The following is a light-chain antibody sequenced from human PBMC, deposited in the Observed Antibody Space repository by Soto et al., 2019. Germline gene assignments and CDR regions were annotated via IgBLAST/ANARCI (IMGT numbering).Light chain of an antibody. CDR2: GNT. CDR3: QSYDNSLSGGYV. V-gene: IGLV1-40*01. J-gene: IGLJ1*01. CDR1: SSNLGTGYD. Sequence: QSVLTQPPSVSGAPGQTVTISCTGGSSNLGTGYDVHWYQQLPGTAPKLLIYGNTNRPSGVPDRFSGSKSGTSASLAITGLQAEDEADYSCQSYDNSLSGGYVFGTGTKVTVL.